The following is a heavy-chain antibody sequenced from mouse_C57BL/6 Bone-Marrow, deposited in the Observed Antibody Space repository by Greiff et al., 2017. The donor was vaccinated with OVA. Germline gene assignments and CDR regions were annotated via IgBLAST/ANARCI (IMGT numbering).Heavy chain of an antibody. CDR2: ISYDGSN. CDR3: ARAYYSIPYYFDY. J-gene: IGHJ2*01. D-gene: IGHD2-5*01. V-gene: IGHV3-6*01. CDR1: GYSITSGYY. Sequence: EVKLLESGPGLVKPSQSLSLTCSVTGYSITSGYYWNWIRQFPGNKLEWMGYISYDGSNNYNPSLKNRISITRDTSKNQFFLKLNSVTTEDTATYYCARAYYSIPYYFDYWGQGTTLTVSS.